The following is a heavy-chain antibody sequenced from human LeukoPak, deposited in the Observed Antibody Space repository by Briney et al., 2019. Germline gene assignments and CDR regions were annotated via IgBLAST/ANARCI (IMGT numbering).Heavy chain of an antibody. V-gene: IGHV3-15*01. J-gene: IGHJ4*02. Sequence: GGSLRLSCAASGFIFNNAWMSWVRQAPGKGLEWVGHIKPRTDGGPTDYAAPVKGRFTISRDDSKNTLYLQMNSLKTEDTAVYYCSAERGYSFYFWGQGTLVTVSS. D-gene: IGHD3-3*01. CDR2: IKPRTDGGPT. CDR3: SAERGYSFYF. CDR1: GFIFNNAW.